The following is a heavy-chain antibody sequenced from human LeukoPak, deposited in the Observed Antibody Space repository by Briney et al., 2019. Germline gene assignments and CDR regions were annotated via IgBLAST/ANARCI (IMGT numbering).Heavy chain of an antibody. CDR2: INPSGGST. CDR1: GYTFTSYY. V-gene: IGHV1-46*01. J-gene: IGHJ3*02. D-gene: IGHD1-26*01. CDR3: ARYTWDTHRAFDI. Sequence: ASVKVSCKASGYTFTSYYMHWVRQAPGQGLEWMGIINPSGGSTSYAQKFQGRVTMTRNTSISTAYMELSSLRSEDTAVYYCARYTWDTHRAFDIWGQGTMVTVSS.